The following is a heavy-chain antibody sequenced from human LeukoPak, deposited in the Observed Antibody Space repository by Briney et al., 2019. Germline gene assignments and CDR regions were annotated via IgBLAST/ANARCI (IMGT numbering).Heavy chain of an antibody. CDR2: IYYSGST. V-gene: IGHV4-59*06. CDR1: GGSFSGHY. Sequence: SETLSLTCDVSGGSFSGHYWSWIRQPPGKGLEWIGYIYYSGSTYYNPSLKSRVTISVDTSKNQFSLKLSSVTAADTAVYYCARGYSGSSDYWGQGTLVTVSS. CDR3: ARGYSGSSDY. J-gene: IGHJ4*02. D-gene: IGHD1-26*01.